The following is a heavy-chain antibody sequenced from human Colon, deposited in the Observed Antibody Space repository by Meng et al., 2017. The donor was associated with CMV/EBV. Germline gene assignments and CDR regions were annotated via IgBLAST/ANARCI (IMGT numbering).Heavy chain of an antibody. V-gene: IGHV4-59*08. D-gene: IGHD1-26*01. CDR1: GESMRSHY. Sequence: GSLRLSCTVSGESMRSHYWSWIRQPPGKGLEWMGHVYYSGSATYSPSLRSRVSISVDMSKNQFFLKLTSVTAADTGLYYCAIIHTGSYYPYYSGLGVWGQGTAVTVSS. J-gene: IGHJ6*02. CDR2: VYYSGSA. CDR3: AIIHTGSYYPYYSGLGV.